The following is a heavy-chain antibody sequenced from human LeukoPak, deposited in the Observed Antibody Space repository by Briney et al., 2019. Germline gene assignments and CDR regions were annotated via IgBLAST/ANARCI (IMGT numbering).Heavy chain of an antibody. J-gene: IGHJ5*02. Sequence: SVKVSCKTSGGTFRSHIFSWVRQAPGQGLEWMGRITPIINSAKYAQKFRDRLTITADTSTGTAYMELSSLTSEDTALYYCTRVNLRGSQYNWFDPWGQGTLVTVSS. V-gene: IGHV1-69*08. CDR2: ITPIINSA. D-gene: IGHD1-26*01. CDR1: GGTFRSHI. CDR3: TRVNLRGSQYNWFDP.